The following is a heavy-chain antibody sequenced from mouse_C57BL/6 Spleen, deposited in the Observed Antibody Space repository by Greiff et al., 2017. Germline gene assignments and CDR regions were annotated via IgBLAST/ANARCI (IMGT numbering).Heavy chain of an antibody. CDR2: ISDGGSYT. CDR1: GFTFSSYA. CDR3: AREGGYYAMDY. V-gene: IGHV5-4*01. J-gene: IGHJ4*01. Sequence: EVKLVESGGGLVKPGGSLKLSCAASGFTFSSYAMSWVRQTPEKRLEWVATISDGGSYTYYPDNVKGRFTISRDNAKNNLYLQMSHLKSEDTAMYYCAREGGYYAMDYWGQGTSVTVSS.